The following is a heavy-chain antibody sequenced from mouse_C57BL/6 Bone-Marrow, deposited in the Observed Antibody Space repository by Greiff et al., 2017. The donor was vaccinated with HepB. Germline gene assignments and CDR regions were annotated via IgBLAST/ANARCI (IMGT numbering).Heavy chain of an antibody. V-gene: IGHV5-4*01. CDR2: ISDGGSYT. Sequence: EVQVVESGGGLVKPGGSLKLSCAASGFTFSSYAMSWVRQTPEKRLEWVATISDGGSYTYYPDNVKGRFTISRDNAKNNLYLQMSHLKSEDTAMYYCARDESPIYYDYDGFDYWGQGTTLTVSS. CDR1: GFTFSSYA. D-gene: IGHD2-4*01. CDR3: ARDESPIYYDYDGFDY. J-gene: IGHJ2*01.